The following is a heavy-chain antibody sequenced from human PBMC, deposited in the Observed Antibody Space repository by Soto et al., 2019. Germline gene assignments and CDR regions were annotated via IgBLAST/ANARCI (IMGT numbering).Heavy chain of an antibody. J-gene: IGHJ4*02. D-gene: IGHD3-22*01. CDR2: IYYTGST. CDR3: ARAFDDSSGYYGGLGY. CDR1: GGSIGSGDYY. Sequence: PSETLSLTCTVSGGSIGSGDYYWSWIRQPPGKGLEWIGYIYYTGSTYYNPSLKSRLTMSVDTSKNQLSLKLTSVTAAGTAVYYCARAFDDSSGYYGGLGYWGQGTLVTVSS. V-gene: IGHV4-30-4*01.